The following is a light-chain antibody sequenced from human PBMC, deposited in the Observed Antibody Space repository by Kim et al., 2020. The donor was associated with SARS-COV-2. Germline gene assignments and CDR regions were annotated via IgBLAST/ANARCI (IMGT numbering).Light chain of an antibody. CDR2: DAS. CDR3: QQSSSSPLT. CDR1: QSVTIY. J-gene: IGKJ4*01. V-gene: IGKV3-11*01. Sequence: EIVLTQSPATLSLSPGERATLSCRASQSVTIYLAWYQQKPGQAPRLLIYDASNRATGIPARFSGSGSGTDFTLTISRLEPEDFAVYYCQQSSSSPLTFGGGTKVDIK.